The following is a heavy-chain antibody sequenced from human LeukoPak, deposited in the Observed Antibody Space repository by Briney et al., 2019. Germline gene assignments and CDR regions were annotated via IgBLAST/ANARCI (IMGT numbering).Heavy chain of an antibody. D-gene: IGHD3-22*01. CDR2: IYYSGST. Sequence: GSLRLSCAASGFTVSTYFMSWIRQPPGKGLEWIGSIYYSGSTYYNPSLKSRVTISVDTSKNQFSLKLSSVTAADTAVYYCARADSGGDSSGYKWFDPWGQGTLVTVSS. CDR1: GFTVSTYF. J-gene: IGHJ5*02. CDR3: ARADSGGDSSGYKWFDP. V-gene: IGHV4-39*07.